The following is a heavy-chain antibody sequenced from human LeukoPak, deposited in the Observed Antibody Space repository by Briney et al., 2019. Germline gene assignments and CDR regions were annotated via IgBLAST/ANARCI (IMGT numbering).Heavy chain of an antibody. D-gene: IGHD3-22*01. V-gene: IGHV1-69*13. CDR2: FIPIFGTA. Sequence: SVKVSCKASGDTFSTYDIGWVRQAPGHGLEWMGGFIPIFGTAKYAQKFQDRVTITADESTGTAYMELSSLRSEDTAVYFCARDFYDNTGYYNPDAFHIWGQGTMVTVSS. CDR1: GDTFSTYD. J-gene: IGHJ3*02. CDR3: ARDFYDNTGYYNPDAFHI.